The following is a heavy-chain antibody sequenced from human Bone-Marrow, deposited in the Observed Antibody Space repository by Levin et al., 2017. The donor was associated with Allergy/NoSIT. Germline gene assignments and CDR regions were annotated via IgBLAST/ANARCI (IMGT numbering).Heavy chain of an antibody. Sequence: GGSLRLSCAASGFTISSYWMSWVRQAPGKGLEWVANINQDGSERHYVDSVKGRFTISRDNAKNSLYLQMNSLRAEDTAVYYCAGWIQLWYYFDYWGQGTLVTVSS. CDR3: AGWIQLWYYFDY. V-gene: IGHV3-7*01. D-gene: IGHD5-18*01. CDR2: INQDGSER. CDR1: GFTISSYW. J-gene: IGHJ4*02.